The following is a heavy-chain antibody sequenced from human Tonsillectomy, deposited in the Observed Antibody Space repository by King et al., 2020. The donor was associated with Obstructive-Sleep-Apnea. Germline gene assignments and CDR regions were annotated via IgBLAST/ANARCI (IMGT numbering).Heavy chain of an antibody. J-gene: IGHJ4*02. CDR2: IKQDGSDK. V-gene: IGHV3-7*03. D-gene: IGHD2-15*01. CDR3: ARGGWSVDY. Sequence: VQLVESGGGLVQPGGSLRLSCAVAGFTFRNYWMSWFRQAPGKGLEWVANIKQDGSDKNYVDAGRGRFTISRDDAKQALFLQVNSLTVADTAIYYCARGGWSVDYWGQGTPVTVSS. CDR1: GFTFRNYW.